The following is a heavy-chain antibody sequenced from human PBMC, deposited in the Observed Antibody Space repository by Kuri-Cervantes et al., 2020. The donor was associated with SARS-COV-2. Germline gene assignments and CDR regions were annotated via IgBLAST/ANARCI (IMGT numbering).Heavy chain of an antibody. Sequence: GGFLRLSCAVSGLTFSSRSMNWVRQAPGMGLEWVSHIDASGKSRYYIDSVQGRFTISRDNARNSLYLQMNSLTEEDTAVYYCSTTWDHWGQGTLVTVSS. CDR2: IDASGKSR. D-gene: IGHD1-14*01. CDR3: STTWDH. CDR1: GLTFSSRS. J-gene: IGHJ4*02. V-gene: IGHV3-48*02.